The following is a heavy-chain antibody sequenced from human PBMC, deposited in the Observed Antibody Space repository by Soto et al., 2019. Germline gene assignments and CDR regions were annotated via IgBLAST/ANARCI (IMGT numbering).Heavy chain of an antibody. CDR1: GASVSSNSAA. V-gene: IGHV6-1*01. CDR3: ARDLSGSSFSTYYYYNGMDV. CDR2: TYHRSKRYN. Sequence: PSPTVYLTRAISGASVSSNSAASNWIRQPPSIGLEWLGTTYHRSKRYNDYAVSVKSRIRIHPATSKDQSPLQLNSVTPEDTGVYYCARDLSGSSFSTYYYYNGMDVWGQGTTVTVSS. D-gene: IGHD6-13*01. J-gene: IGHJ6*02.